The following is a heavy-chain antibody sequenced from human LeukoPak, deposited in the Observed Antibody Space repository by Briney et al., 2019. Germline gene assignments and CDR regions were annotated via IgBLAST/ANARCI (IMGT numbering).Heavy chain of an antibody. V-gene: IGHV3-11*01. J-gene: IGHJ4*02. CDR3: ATLPPTPWPPY. Sequence: GGSLRLSCAASGFTFSDYYMSWIRQAPGKGLEWVSYISSSGSTIYYADSVKGRFTISRDNAKNSLYLQMNSLKAEDMAVYYCATLPPTPWPPYGGQGPRVPVS. CDR2: ISSSGSTI. CDR1: GFTFSDYY.